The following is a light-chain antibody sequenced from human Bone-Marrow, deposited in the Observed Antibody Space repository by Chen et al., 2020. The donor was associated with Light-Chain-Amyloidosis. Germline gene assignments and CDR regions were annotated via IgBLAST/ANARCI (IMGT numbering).Light chain of an antibody. CDR1: QSIRSTY. CDR3: QQYSTSPLT. V-gene: IGKV3-20*01. CDR2: CVS. Sequence: EIAFTLTPGTLSLSIGDRATLSCRTSQSIRSTYLAWYQQKPGQAPKLVIYCVSSRATGIADRLSGSGSGTDFTLTISRLEPEDFAVYYCQQYSTSPLTFGGGTKVEIK. J-gene: IGKJ4*01.